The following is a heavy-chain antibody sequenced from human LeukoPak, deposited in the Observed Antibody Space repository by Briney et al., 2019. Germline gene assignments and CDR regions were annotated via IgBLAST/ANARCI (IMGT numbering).Heavy chain of an antibody. CDR3: ARETGERRYYDILTGSVDY. J-gene: IGHJ4*02. Sequence: GGSLRLSCAASGFTFSSYAMHWVRQAPGKGLEWVSVISYDGSNKYYADSVKGRFTISRDNSKNTLYLQMNSLRAEDTAVYYCARETGERRYYDILTGSVDYWGQGTLVTVSS. V-gene: IGHV3-30-3*01. D-gene: IGHD3-9*01. CDR2: ISYDGSNK. CDR1: GFTFSSYA.